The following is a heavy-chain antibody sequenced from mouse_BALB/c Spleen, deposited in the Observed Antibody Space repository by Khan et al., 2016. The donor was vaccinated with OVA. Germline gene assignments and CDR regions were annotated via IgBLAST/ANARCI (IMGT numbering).Heavy chain of an antibody. CDR2: INPTSGYT. V-gene: IGHV1-7*01. CDR1: GYTFSSYW. CDR3: ARDRIDY. J-gene: IGHJ2*01. Sequence: QVQLKESGAELAKPGASVKMSCKTSGYTFSSYWMHWVKQRPGQGLEWIGYINPTSGYTEYNEKFKDKATLSADKSSSTAYMQLTSLTSEDSAVYYCARDRIDYWGQGTTLTVSS.